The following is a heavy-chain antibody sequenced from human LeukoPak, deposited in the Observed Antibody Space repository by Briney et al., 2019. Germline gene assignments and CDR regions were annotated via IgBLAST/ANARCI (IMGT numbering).Heavy chain of an antibody. V-gene: IGHV1-69*01. J-gene: IGHJ5*02. D-gene: IGHD1-26*01. CDR3: AKERSGTWFDP. CDR2: IIPIFGTA. Sequence: SVTVSCKASGGTFSSYAISWVRQAPGQGLEWMGGIIPIFGTANYAQKFQGRVTITADESTSTAYMELRSLRSEDTAVYYCAKERSGTWFDPWGQGTLVTVSS. CDR1: GGTFSSYA.